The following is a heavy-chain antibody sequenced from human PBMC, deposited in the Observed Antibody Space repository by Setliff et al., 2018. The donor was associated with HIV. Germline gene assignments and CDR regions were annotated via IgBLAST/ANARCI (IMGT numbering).Heavy chain of an antibody. CDR1: SDSIISSRNF. CDR3: ASGEDSGTYGEPYDS. CDR2: IHSSGST. V-gene: IGHV4-39*01. D-gene: IGHD1-26*01. Sequence: SETLSLTCTVSSDSIISSRNFWGWIRQPPGKGLEWIGNIHSSGSTYYNPSLKSRVFISVDLSINQFSLKLHSVTAADTAVYYCASGEDSGTYGEPYDSWGLGALVTVSS. J-gene: IGHJ4*02.